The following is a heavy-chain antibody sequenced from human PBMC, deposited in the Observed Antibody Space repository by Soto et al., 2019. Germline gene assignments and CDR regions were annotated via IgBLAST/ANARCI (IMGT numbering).Heavy chain of an antibody. CDR2: IYYSGNT. J-gene: IGHJ5*02. Sequence: PSETLSLTCTVSGGSISSGNYYWNWIRQPPGKGLEWIGYIYYSGNTYYNPSLKSRVSISVDTSKTKFSLKLSSVTAADTAVYAGSRGLNYYDSSGFLTWFGPGGQGTLVTVSS. D-gene: IGHD3-22*01. CDR1: GGSISSGNYY. CDR3: SRGLNYYDSSGFLTWFGP. V-gene: IGHV4-30-4*01.